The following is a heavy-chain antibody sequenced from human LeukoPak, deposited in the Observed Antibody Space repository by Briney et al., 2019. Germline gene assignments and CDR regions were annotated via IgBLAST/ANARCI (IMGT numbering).Heavy chain of an antibody. CDR3: ARGYYDSSVAGVDY. Sequence: ASVKVSCKASGYTFTSYGISWVRQAPGQGLEWMGWISAYNGNTNYAQKLQGRVTMTTDTSTSIAYMELRSLRSDDTAVYYCARGYYDSSVAGVDYWGQGTLVTVSS. CDR2: ISAYNGNT. J-gene: IGHJ4*02. V-gene: IGHV1-18*01. D-gene: IGHD3-22*01. CDR1: GYTFTSYG.